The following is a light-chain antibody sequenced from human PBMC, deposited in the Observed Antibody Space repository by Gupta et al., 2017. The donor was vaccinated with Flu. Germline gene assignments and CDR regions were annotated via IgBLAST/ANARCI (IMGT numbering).Light chain of an antibody. J-gene: IGKJ4*01. CDR3: QRYGNSAT. Sequence: GERVTLSCGASQTVSSNYFGWYQQTSGLAHRLINSGACSRATGIPNRFGGSGSATDFTLTISSLEAEDSAVYYCQRYGNSATFGGGTTVEIK. CDR1: QTVSSNY. CDR2: GAC. V-gene: IGKV3D-20*01.